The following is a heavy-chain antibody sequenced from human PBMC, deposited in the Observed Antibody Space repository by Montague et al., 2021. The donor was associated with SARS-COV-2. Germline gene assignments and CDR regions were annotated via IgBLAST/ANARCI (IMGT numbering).Heavy chain of an antibody. CDR1: GGSFHIFS. CDR2: VDQGGKT. Sequence: SETLSLTCAVCGGSFHIFSWGWIRQSPGKGLEWIGEVDQGGKTNYNPSLKSRVTISVDLSKNQFSLKMTSVTAADTAVYYCARDPHDYGWFDPWGQGTLVTVSS. CDR3: ARDPHDYGWFDP. J-gene: IGHJ5*02. V-gene: IGHV4-34*01. D-gene: IGHD4-17*01.